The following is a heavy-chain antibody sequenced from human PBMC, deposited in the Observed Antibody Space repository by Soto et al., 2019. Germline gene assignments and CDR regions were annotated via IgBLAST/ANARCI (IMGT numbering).Heavy chain of an antibody. CDR2: ISDSGSSI. Sequence: QVQLVESGGGLVKPGGSLRLSCAASGFTFSDYYMNWIRQAPGKGLEWVSYISDSGSSIFYADSVKGRFTISRDSARKSWYLHMSSLRVEDTAVYYCARDTAFINSGFFDAWGQGTPVTVSS. CDR1: GFTFSDYY. V-gene: IGHV3-11*01. CDR3: ARDTAFINSGFFDA. D-gene: IGHD3-22*01. J-gene: IGHJ5*02.